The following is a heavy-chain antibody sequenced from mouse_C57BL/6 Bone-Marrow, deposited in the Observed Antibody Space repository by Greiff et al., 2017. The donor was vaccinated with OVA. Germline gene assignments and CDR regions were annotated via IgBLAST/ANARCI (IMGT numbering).Heavy chain of an antibody. Sequence: VHVKQSGAELVRPGASVKLSCTASGFNIKDDYMHWVKQRPEQGLEWIGWIDPENGDTEYASKFQGKATITADTSSNTAYLQLSSLTSEDTAVYYCTFYDGFDYWGQGTTLAVSS. CDR2: IDPENGDT. D-gene: IGHD2-3*01. J-gene: IGHJ2*01. CDR1: GFNIKDDY. CDR3: TFYDGFDY. V-gene: IGHV14-4*01.